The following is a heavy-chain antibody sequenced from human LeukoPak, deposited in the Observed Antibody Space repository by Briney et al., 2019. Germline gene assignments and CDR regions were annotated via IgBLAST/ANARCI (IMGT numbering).Heavy chain of an antibody. D-gene: IGHD3-10*01. V-gene: IGHV3-30*04. Sequence: GRSLRLSCAASGFTFSSYAMHWVRQAPGKGLEWVAVISYDGSNKYYADSVKGRFTISRDNSKNTLYLQMNSLRAEDTAVYYCAGGAITMVRGVIPLCDYWGQGTLVTVSS. CDR2: ISYDGSNK. CDR3: AGGAITMVRGVIPLCDY. CDR1: GFTFSSYA. J-gene: IGHJ4*02.